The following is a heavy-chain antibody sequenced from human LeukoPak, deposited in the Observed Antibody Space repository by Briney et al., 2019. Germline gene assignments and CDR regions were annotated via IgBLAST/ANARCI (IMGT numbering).Heavy chain of an antibody. V-gene: IGHV4-34*01. CDR2: INHSGST. Sequence: SETLSLTCAVYGGPFSGYYRSWIRHPPGKGLEWIGEINHSGSTNYNPSLKSRVTISVDTSKNQFSLKLSSVTAADTTVYYCARQNFYRYCRSTSCYRPYYYYFMDVWGKGTTVTISS. CDR1: GGPFSGYY. CDR3: ARQNFYRYCRSTSCYRPYYYYFMDV. J-gene: IGHJ6*03. D-gene: IGHD2-2*01.